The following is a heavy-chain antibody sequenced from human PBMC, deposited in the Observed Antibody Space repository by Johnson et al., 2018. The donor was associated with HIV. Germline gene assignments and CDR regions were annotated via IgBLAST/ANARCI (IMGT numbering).Heavy chain of an antibody. J-gene: IGHJ3*02. D-gene: IGHD6-13*01. CDR3: ATEGAAAAAGPSDAFDI. CDR2: ISYDGSTK. Sequence: APGKGLEWVAVISYDGSTKYYADSVKGRFTISRDNSKNTLYLQMNSLPFEDTAVYYCATEGAAAAAGPSDAFDIWGQGTMVTASS. V-gene: IGHV3-30-3*01.